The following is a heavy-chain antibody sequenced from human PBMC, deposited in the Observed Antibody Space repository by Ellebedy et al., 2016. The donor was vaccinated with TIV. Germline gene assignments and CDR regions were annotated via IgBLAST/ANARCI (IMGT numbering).Heavy chain of an antibody. D-gene: IGHD2-21*01. CDR1: GYTFSSYG. CDR2: ISGYNGNT. CDR3: AREPGGAYDAFDL. J-gene: IGHJ3*01. V-gene: IGHV1-18*04. Sequence: AASVKVSCKASGYTFSSYGITWVRQAPGQGLEWMGWISGYNGNTLYAQKVRDRVTMTTDTSTNTAYMELRRLRSDDTAIYFCAREPGGAYDAFDLWGQGTMVTVSS.